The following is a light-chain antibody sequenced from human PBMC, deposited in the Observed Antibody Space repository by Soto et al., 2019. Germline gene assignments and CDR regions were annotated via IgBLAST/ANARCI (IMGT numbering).Light chain of an antibody. CDR2: EVS. V-gene: IGLV2-14*01. CDR1: SSDVGGYNY. CDR3: SSYTRSSPLV. J-gene: IGLJ2*01. Sequence: QSALTQPASVSGSPGQSITISCTGTSSDVGGYNYVSWYQQHPGKAPKLMIYEVSNRPSGVSNRFSGSKSGNTASLTISGLEAEAGADYYCSSYTRSSPLVFGGGTKLPVL.